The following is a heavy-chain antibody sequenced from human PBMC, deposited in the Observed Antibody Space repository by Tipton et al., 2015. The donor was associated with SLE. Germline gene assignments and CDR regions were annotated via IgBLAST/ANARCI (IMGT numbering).Heavy chain of an antibody. D-gene: IGHD1-26*01. Sequence: TLSLTCTVSDDSFSTYYWSWIRQPPGGGLEWIGYIYYSGSTNYNPSLKSRVTISVDTSKNQLSLNLSSVTAADTAIYYCARVGYSGTSPYYYYYMDVWGKGTTVTVSS. CDR1: DDSFSTYY. J-gene: IGHJ6*03. V-gene: IGHV4-59*01. CDR3: ARVGYSGTSPYYYYYMDV. CDR2: IYYSGST.